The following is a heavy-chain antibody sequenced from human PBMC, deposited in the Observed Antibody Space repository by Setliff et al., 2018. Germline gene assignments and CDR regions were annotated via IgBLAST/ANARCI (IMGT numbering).Heavy chain of an antibody. V-gene: IGHV1-18*01. CDR1: GYTFTNFG. Sequence: ASVNVSCKTSGYTFTNFGISWVRQAPGQGLEWMGWISGYNGNTNYAQKFQSRVTMTTDTFTNTAYMELRSLRSDDTAVYYCARDRVEDYGGILHYYYYYMDVWGKGTTVTVSS. J-gene: IGHJ6*03. D-gene: IGHD4-17*01. CDR3: ARDRVEDYGGILHYYYYYMDV. CDR2: ISGYNGNT.